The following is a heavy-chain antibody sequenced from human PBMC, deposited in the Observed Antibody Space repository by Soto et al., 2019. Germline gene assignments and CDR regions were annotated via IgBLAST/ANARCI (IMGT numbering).Heavy chain of an antibody. V-gene: IGHV3-23*01. CDR2: ISSGGGST. J-gene: IGHJ5*01. D-gene: IGHD2-15*01. CDR3: AKAGEYCSGATCYPNWFDS. CDR1: GFIFSNYA. Sequence: GGSLRLSCAASGFIFSNYAMSWVRRAPGKGLEWVSTISSGGGSTYHADSVKGRFTISRDSSGTTLFLHMDSLRAEDTALYYCAKAGEYCSGATCYPNWFDSWGQGTLVTVSS.